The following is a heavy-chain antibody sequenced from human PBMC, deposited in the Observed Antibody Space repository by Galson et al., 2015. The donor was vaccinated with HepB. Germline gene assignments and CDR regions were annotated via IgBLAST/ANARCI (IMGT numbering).Heavy chain of an antibody. CDR1: GFTFSSYW. J-gene: IGHJ6*02. CDR3: ARGGLLLWFGELSPSTAQKYYYYYYGMDV. Sequence: SLRLSCAASGFTFSSYWMSWVRQAPGKGLEWVANIKQDGSEKYYVDSVKGRFTISRDNAKNSLYLQMNSLRAEDTAVYYCARGGLLLWFGELSPSTAQKYYYYYYGMDVWGQGTTVTVSS. V-gene: IGHV3-7*03. D-gene: IGHD3-10*01. CDR2: IKQDGSEK.